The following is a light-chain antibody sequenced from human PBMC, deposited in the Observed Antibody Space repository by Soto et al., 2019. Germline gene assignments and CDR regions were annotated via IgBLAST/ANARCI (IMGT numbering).Light chain of an antibody. CDR3: SSYAGSSNV. Sequence: QSVLTQPRSVSGSPGQSVTISCIGTNSDVGAYNYVSWYQQHPSKAPKLMIYDVSERPSGVSDRFSGSKSGNTASLTISGLQAEDEGYYYCSSYAGSSNVFGTGTKLTVL. CDR2: DVS. J-gene: IGLJ1*01. CDR1: NSDVGAYNY. V-gene: IGLV2-11*01.